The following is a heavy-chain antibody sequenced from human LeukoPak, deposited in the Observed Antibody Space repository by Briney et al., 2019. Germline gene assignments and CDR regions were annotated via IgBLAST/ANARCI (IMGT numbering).Heavy chain of an antibody. V-gene: IGHV1-46*01. CDR1: GYTFTSYY. CDR2: INPSGGST. J-gene: IGHJ3*02. D-gene: IGHD2-21*02. CDR3: ARGGLIVVVTAIIDAFDI. Sequence: ASVKVSCKASGYTFTSYYMHWVRQAPGQGLEWMGIINPSGGSTSYAQKFQGRATMTRDMSTSTVYMELSSLRSEDTAVYYCARGGLIVVVTAIIDAFDIWGQGTMVTVSS.